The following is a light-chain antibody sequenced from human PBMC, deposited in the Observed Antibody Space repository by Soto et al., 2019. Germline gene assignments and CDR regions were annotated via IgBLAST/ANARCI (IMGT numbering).Light chain of an antibody. V-gene: IGKV1-39*01. Sequence: DIQMTQSPSSLSASVGDRVTITCRASQSISSYLNWYQQKPGKAPKLLIYAASSLQRGVPSRFSGSGSGTDFTLTISSLQPEDFATDYCQQSYSTPRTFGGGTKVEIK. J-gene: IGKJ4*01. CDR3: QQSYSTPRT. CDR1: QSISSY. CDR2: AAS.